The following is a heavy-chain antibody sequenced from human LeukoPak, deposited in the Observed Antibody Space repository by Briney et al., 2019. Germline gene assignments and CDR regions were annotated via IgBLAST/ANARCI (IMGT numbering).Heavy chain of an antibody. CDR2: ISWNSGSI. Sequence: SLRLSCAASGFTFDDYAMHWVRQAPGKGLEWVSGISWNSGSIGYADSVKGRFTISRDNAKNSLYLQMNSLRAEDTALYYCAKARNLIYDFWSGYYTYYFDYWGQGTLVTVSS. CDR3: AKARNLIYDFWSGYYTYYFDY. V-gene: IGHV3-9*01. CDR1: GFTFDDYA. J-gene: IGHJ4*02. D-gene: IGHD3-3*01.